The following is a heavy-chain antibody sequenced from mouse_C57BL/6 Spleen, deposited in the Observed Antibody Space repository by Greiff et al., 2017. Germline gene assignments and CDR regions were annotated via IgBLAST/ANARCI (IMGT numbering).Heavy chain of an antibody. D-gene: IGHD1-1*01. CDR1: GFTFSDYY. CDR2: INYDGSST. CDR3: ARDRGVVATDAMDY. Sequence: DVMLVESGGGLVKPGGSLKLSCAASGFTFSDYYMAWVRQVPEKGLEWVANINYDGSSTYYLDSLKSRFIISRDNAKNILYLQMSSLKSEDSATYYCARDRGVVATDAMDYWGQGTSVTVSS. J-gene: IGHJ4*01. V-gene: IGHV5-16*01.